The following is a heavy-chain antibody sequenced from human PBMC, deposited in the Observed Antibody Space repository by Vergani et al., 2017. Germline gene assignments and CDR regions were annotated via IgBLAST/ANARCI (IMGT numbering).Heavy chain of an antibody. J-gene: IGHJ4*02. V-gene: IGHV3-53*02. Sequence: EVQLVETGGGLIQPGGSLRLSCAASGFTVSSNYMSWVRQAPGKGLEWVSVIYSGGSTYYADSVKGRFTISRDNAKNSLYLQMNSLRAEDTAVYYCATSGSSASGYFDYWGQGTLVTVSS. CDR1: GFTVSSNY. CDR2: IYSGGST. CDR3: ATSGSSASGYFDY. D-gene: IGHD6-6*01.